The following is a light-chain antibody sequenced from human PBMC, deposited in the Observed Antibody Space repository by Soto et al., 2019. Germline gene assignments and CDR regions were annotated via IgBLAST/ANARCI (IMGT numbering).Light chain of an antibody. J-gene: IGLJ3*02. CDR2: ANN. V-gene: IGLV1-40*01. Sequence: QSVLTQPPSVSGAPGQRVTISCTGTNSNIGADYGVQWYQQFPGTAPKLLIYANNNRPSGVSDRFSGSKSATSASLAVTGLQPGYEADYYCQSYENNLVGLVFGAGTQLTVL. CDR1: NSNIGADYG. CDR3: QSYENNLVGLV.